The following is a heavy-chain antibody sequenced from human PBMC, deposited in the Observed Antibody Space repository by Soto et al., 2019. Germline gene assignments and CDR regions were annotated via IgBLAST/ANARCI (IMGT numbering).Heavy chain of an antibody. Sequence: GGSLRLSCAASGFTFSSYAMSWVRQAPGKGLEWVSAISGSGGSTYYADSVKGRFTISRDNSKNTLYLQMNSLRAEDTAVYYCAKAVTTTTIAYYYMDVWGKGTTVTVSS. J-gene: IGHJ6*03. CDR3: AKAVTTTTIAYYYMDV. V-gene: IGHV3-23*01. D-gene: IGHD4-17*01. CDR2: ISGSGGST. CDR1: GFTFSSYA.